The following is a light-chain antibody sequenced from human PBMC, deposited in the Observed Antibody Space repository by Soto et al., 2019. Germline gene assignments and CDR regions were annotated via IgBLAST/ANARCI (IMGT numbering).Light chain of an antibody. J-gene: IGLJ1*01. CDR2: EVS. CDR3: SSDTSSSTYV. CDR1: SSDVENYNL. Sequence: QSVLTQPASVSGSPGQSITISCTGTSSDVENYNLVSWYQQHPGKAPKLMISEVSNRPSGVSNRFSGSKSGNTASLTISGLQAEDEADYYCSSDTSSSTYVFGTGTKVTVL. V-gene: IGLV2-14*02.